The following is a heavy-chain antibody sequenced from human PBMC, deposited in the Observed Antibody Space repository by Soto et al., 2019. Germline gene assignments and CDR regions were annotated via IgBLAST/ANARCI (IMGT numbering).Heavy chain of an antibody. CDR1: GFTFSSYA. V-gene: IGHV3-23*01. D-gene: IGHD2-8*01. J-gene: IGHJ6*03. CDR2: ISASGGTT. Sequence: GGSLRLSCAASGFTFSSYAMTWVRQAPGKGLEWVSPISASGGTTYYADSVKGRFTISRDNSKNTLFLQMNSLRAEDTAVYYCAKAAIVLMLYVSELIYYMDVWGKGTTVTVSS. CDR3: AKAAIVLMLYVSELIYYMDV.